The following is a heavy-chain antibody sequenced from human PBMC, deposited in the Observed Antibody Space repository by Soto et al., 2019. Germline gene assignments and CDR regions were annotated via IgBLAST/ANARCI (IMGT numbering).Heavy chain of an antibody. CDR3: AKGTDIVVVPAVHPLGV. CDR2: ISGSGGST. J-gene: IGHJ6*04. Sequence: PGGSLRLSCAASGFTFSSYAMSWVRQAPGKGLEWVSAISGSGGSTYYADSVKGRFTISRDNSKNTLYLQMNSLRAEDTAVYYCAKGTDIVVVPAVHPLGVWGKGTTVTVSS. CDR1: GFTFSSYA. D-gene: IGHD2-2*01. V-gene: IGHV3-23*01.